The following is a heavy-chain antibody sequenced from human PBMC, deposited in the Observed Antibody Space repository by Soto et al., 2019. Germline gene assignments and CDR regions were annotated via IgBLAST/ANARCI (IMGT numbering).Heavy chain of an antibody. Sequence: GGSLRLSCAASGFTFSSYWMSWVRQAPGKGLEWVANIRQDGSEIYYVDSVKGRFTISRDNAKNSLYLQMNSLRAEDTAVYFCARPGTYCSGGSCFPYSYWGQGTLVTVSS. D-gene: IGHD2-15*01. V-gene: IGHV3-7*01. J-gene: IGHJ4*02. CDR2: IRQDGSEI. CDR3: ARPGTYCSGGSCFPYSY. CDR1: GFTFSSYW.